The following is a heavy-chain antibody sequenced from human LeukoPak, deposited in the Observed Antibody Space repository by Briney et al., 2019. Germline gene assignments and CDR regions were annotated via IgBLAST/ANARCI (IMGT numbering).Heavy chain of an antibody. CDR1: GYTFTGYY. V-gene: IGHV1-2*02. J-gene: IGHJ5*02. CDR3: AGGPMVRGSAWFDH. CDR2: INPNSGGT. D-gene: IGHD3-10*01. Sequence: ASVTVSCKASGYTFTGYYMHWVRQAPGQGLEWMGWINPNSGGTNYAKKFQGRVTMTRDTSISTAYMQLSSLRSDDTTVYYYAGGPMVRGSAWFDHWGQGTLVTVSS.